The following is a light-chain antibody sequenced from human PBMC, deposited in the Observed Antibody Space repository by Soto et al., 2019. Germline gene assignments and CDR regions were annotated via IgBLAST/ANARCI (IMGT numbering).Light chain of an antibody. J-gene: IGKJ1*01. CDR3: QQSYSTPRT. Sequence: DIQMTQSPSSLSASVGDRVTITCWTSQSISNYLNWYQQKPGKAPKLLIYAASSLQSGVPSRFSGSGSGTDFTLTISSLQPDDFATYYCQQSYSTPRTFGQGTKVDIK. CDR2: AAS. CDR1: QSISNY. V-gene: IGKV1-39*01.